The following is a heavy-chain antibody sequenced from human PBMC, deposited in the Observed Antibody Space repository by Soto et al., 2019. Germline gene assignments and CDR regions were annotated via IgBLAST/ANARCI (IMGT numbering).Heavy chain of an antibody. CDR3: ARGRYGDY. CDR1: GYTFTTYG. D-gene: IGHD1-1*01. Sequence: QVHLVQSGAEVRKPGASVKVSCKGSGYTFTTYGITWVRQAPGQGLEWRGWISAHNDNTNYAQKVQGRVTVTRDTSTSTAYMELRNLTSDATAVYYCARGRYGDYWGQGALVTVSS. J-gene: IGHJ4*02. V-gene: IGHV1-18*01. CDR2: ISAHNDNT.